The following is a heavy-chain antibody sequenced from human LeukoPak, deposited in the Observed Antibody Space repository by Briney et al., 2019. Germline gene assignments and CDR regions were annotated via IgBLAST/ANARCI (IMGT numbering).Heavy chain of an antibody. CDR1: GYNFTSYW. J-gene: IGHJ3*02. Sequence: HGESLQISCQGSGYNFTSYWIGWVRPVPGKGLEWVGIIYPGDSDTRYSPSFQGQVTISADKSISTAYLQWSSLKASDTAMYYCARLIRGYSYGLSAFDIWGQGTMVTVSS. CDR2: IYPGDSDT. CDR3: ARLIRGYSYGLSAFDI. D-gene: IGHD5-18*01. V-gene: IGHV5-51*01.